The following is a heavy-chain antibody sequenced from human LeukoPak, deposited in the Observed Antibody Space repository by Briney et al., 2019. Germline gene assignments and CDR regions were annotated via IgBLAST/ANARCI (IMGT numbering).Heavy chain of an antibody. V-gene: IGHV3-21*01. CDR2: ISSSSSYI. D-gene: IGHD3-10*01. CDR3: ARDSDYYGSGIGY. Sequence: GGSLRLSCAASGFTFSSYSMNWVRQAPGKGLEWVSSISSSSSYIYYADSVKGRFTISRDNAKNSLYLQMNSLRAEDTAVYYCARDSDYYGSGIGYWGQGTLVTVSS. CDR1: GFTFSSYS. J-gene: IGHJ4*02.